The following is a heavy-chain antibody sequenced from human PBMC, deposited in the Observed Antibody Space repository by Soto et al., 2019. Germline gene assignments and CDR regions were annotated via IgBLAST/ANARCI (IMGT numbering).Heavy chain of an antibody. CDR1: GGTFSSYT. Sequence: QVQLVQSGAEVKKPGSSVKVSCKASGGTFSSYTISWVRQAPGQGLEWMGRIIPILGIANYAQKFQGRVTITADKATSTAYMELSSMRSEDTAVYYCAKGDVGYYYYGMDVWGQGTTVTVSS. V-gene: IGHV1-69*02. J-gene: IGHJ6*02. CDR3: AKGDVGYYYYGMDV. CDR2: IIPILGIA. D-gene: IGHD3-16*01.